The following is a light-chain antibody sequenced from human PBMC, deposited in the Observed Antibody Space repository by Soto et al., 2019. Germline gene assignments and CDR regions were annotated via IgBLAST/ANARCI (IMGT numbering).Light chain of an antibody. CDR1: QTITTY. CDR2: GAS. J-gene: IGKJ1*01. V-gene: IGKV1-39*01. CDR3: QQTHSTPWT. Sequence: DIQMTQSPSSLSASVGDRVTISCRASQTITTYLNLYQQKPGKAPQLLIYGASILQSGVPSRFTGSGSGTDFTLTISSLQPDDFATYHCQQTHSTPWTFGQGTKVEIK.